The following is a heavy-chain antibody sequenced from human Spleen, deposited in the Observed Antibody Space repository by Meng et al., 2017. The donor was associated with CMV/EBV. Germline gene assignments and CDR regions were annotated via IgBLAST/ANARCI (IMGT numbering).Heavy chain of an antibody. V-gene: IGHV1-2*02. CDR1: SDTLTGSY. Sequence: ASVKVSCKASSDTLTGSYLHWVRQAPGQGLEWMAWINPNSGDTKYAQRFQGRVTMTRDTSINTAYMELSRLRSDDTAVYYCARDIVVVPAASRYYYYYYGMDVWGQGTTVTVSS. J-gene: IGHJ6*02. CDR2: INPNSGDT. CDR3: ARDIVVVPAASRYYYYYYGMDV. D-gene: IGHD2-2*01.